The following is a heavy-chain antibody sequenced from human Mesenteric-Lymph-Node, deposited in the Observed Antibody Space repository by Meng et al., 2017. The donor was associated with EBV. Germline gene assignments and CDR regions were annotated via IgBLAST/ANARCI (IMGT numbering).Heavy chain of an antibody. CDR2: ISPSGDAI. CDR3: ASFEERDF. D-gene: IGHD1-26*01. J-gene: IGHJ4*02. V-gene: IGHV3-11*01. CDR1: GFTFSDYY. Sequence: QVQLVESGGGVVQPGRSLRLSCEASGFTFSDYYMSWIRQAPGKGLEWVSYISPSGDAIYLADSVKGRFTISRDNAKDSLHLQMDSLRVEDTAVYWCASFEERDFWGQGTLVTVSS.